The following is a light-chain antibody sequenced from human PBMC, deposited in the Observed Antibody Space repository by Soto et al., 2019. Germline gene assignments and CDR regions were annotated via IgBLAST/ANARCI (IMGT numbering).Light chain of an antibody. CDR2: EVS. CDR3: SSYTTSSTRV. V-gene: IGLV2-14*01. J-gene: IGLJ3*02. Sequence: QSVLTQPASVSGSPGQSITISCTGTSSDVGVYKFVSWYQQHPGKAPKLMIYEVSNRPSGVSNRFSGSKSGNTASLTISGLQAEDEADYYCSSYTTSSTRVVGGGTKLTVL. CDR1: SSDVGVYKF.